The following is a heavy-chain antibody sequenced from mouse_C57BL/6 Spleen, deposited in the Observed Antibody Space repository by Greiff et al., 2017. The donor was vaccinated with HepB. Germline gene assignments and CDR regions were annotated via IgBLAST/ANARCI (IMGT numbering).Heavy chain of an antibody. D-gene: IGHD2-2*01. CDR3: ARAMVTTDQAWFAY. V-gene: IGHV5-17*01. CDR1: GFTFSDYG. J-gene: IGHJ3*01. Sequence: EVQLVESGGGLVKPGGSLKLSCAASGFTFSDYGMHWVRQAPEKGLEWVAYISSGSSTIYYADTVKGRFTISRDNAKHTLFLQMTSLRSEDTAMYYCARAMVTTDQAWFAYWGQGTLVTVSA. CDR2: ISSGSSTI.